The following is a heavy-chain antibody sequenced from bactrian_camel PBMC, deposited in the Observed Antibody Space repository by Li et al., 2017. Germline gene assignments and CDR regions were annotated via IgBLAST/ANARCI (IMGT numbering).Heavy chain of an antibody. V-gene: IGHV3S53*01. CDR1: GHSNFC. Sequence: VQLVESGGDSVQSGGSLKLPCVASGHSNFCMAWFRQSPGKKREGVAAIDSDGSTSYADSVKGRFNISQDNAENTLYLQMNTLKPEDTATYYCAARSGDFCGTCVLTSDMYSAYWGQGTQVTVS. CDR2: IDSDGST. CDR3: AARSGDFCGTCVLTSDMYSAY. D-gene: IGHD2*01. J-gene: IGHJ4*01.